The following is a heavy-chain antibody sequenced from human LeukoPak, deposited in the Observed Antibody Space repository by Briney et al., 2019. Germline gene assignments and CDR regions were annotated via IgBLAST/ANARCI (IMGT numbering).Heavy chain of an antibody. CDR2: IIPIFDIA. CDR1: GGTFSSYA. D-gene: IGHD4-17*01. J-gene: IGHJ4*02. CDR3: ARAPAGDYPPFDY. V-gene: IGHV1-69*04. Sequence: GASVKLSCKASGGTFSSYAISWVRQAPGQGLEWMGRIIPIFDIANYAQKFQGRVTITADKSTSTAYMELSSLRSEDTAVYYCARAPAGDYPPFDYWGQGTLVTVSS.